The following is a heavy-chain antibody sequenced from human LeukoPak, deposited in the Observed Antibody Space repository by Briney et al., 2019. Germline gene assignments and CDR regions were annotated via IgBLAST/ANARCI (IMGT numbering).Heavy chain of an antibody. CDR1: GFTFSSYS. CDR3: ARLAFPHRGPTDY. CDR2: ISSSSSYI. V-gene: IGHV3-21*01. J-gene: IGHJ4*02. Sequence: GGSLRLSCAASGFTFSSYSMNWVRQAPGKGLEWVSSISSSSSYIYYTDSVKGRFTISRDNAKNSLYLQMNSLRAEDTAVYYCARLAFPHRGPTDYWGQGTLVTVSS.